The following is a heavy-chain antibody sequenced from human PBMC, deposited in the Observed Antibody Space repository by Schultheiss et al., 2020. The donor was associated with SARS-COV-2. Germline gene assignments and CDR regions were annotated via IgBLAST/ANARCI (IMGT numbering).Heavy chain of an antibody. CDR2: IYYSGST. CDR1: GGSFSGYY. J-gene: IGHJ3*02. CDR3: ASGVESGAFDI. Sequence: SETLSLTCTVYGGSFSGYYWSWIRQPPGKGLEWIGYIYYSGSTNFNPSLKSRVTMSVDTSKNQFSLKLSSVTAADTAVYYCASGVESGAFDIWGQGTMVTVSS. D-gene: IGHD5-24*01. V-gene: IGHV4-59*08.